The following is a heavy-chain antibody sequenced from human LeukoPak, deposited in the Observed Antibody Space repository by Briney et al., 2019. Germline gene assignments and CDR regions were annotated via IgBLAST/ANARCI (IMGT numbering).Heavy chain of an antibody. V-gene: IGHV4-31*03. CDR3: AREVFGNDFWSGYYNPWFDP. J-gene: IGHJ5*02. Sequence: PSETLSLTCTVSGVSISSGGYYWSWIRQHPGKGLEWIGYIYYSGSTYYNPSLKSRVTISVDTSKNQFSLKLSSVTAADTAVYYCAREVFGNDFWSGYYNPWFDPWGQGTLVTVSS. CDR1: GVSISSGGYY. CDR2: IYYSGST. D-gene: IGHD3-3*01.